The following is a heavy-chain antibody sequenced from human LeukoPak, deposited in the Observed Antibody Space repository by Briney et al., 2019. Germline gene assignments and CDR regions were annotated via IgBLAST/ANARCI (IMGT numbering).Heavy chain of an antibody. CDR2: INWNGGST. CDR1: GFTFDDYG. J-gene: IGHJ4*02. Sequence: PGGSLRLSCAASGFTFDDYGMSWVRQAPGKGLEWVSGINWNGGSTGYADSVKGRFTISRDNAKNSLYLQMNSLRAEDTALYYCARRKYYYDNSGIDYWGQGTLVTVSS. V-gene: IGHV3-20*04. D-gene: IGHD3-22*01. CDR3: ARRKYYYDNSGIDY.